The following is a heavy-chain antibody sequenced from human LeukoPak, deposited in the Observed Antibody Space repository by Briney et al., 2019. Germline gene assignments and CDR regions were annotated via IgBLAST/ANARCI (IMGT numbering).Heavy chain of an antibody. V-gene: IGHV3-30*18. Sequence: QAGGSLRLSCAASGFTFSSYAMSWVRQAPGKGLEWVAFISYDGSNKYYGDFVKGRFTISRDNSKKTLHLQMDSLRAEDTAVYYCAKEWLDTEQRNYNYYGMDVWGQGTTVTVSS. CDR3: AKEWLDTEQRNYNYYGMDV. J-gene: IGHJ6*02. CDR1: GFTFSSYA. D-gene: IGHD3-22*01. CDR2: ISYDGSNK.